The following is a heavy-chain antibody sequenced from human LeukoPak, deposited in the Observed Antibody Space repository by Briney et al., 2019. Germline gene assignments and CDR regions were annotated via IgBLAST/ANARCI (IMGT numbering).Heavy chain of an antibody. D-gene: IGHD6-6*01. J-gene: IGHJ4*02. CDR2: IYHSGST. CDR1: GYSISSGYY. V-gene: IGHV4-38-2*01. Sequence: SETLSLTCAVSGYSISSGYYWGWIRQSPGKGLEWIGTIYHSGSTYYNPSLKSRLTISVDASKNQFSLKLSSVTAADTAVYYCARTSYSSSSFPFDYWGQGTLVTVSS. CDR3: ARTSYSSSSFPFDY.